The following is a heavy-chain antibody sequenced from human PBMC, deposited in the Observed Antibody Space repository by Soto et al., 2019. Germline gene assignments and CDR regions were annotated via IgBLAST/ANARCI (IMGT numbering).Heavy chain of an antibody. D-gene: IGHD3-3*01. CDR3: ARSRPEWLRGEGRAFDI. CDR2: IYYSGST. J-gene: IGHJ3*02. Sequence: QVQLQESGPGLVKRSQTLSLTCTVSGGSISSGDYYWSWIRQPPGKGLEWIGYIYYSGSTYYNPSLKSRVTISVDTSKNQFSLKLSSVTAADTAVYYCARSRPEWLRGEGRAFDIWGQGTMVTVSS. CDR1: GGSISSGDYY. V-gene: IGHV4-30-4*01.